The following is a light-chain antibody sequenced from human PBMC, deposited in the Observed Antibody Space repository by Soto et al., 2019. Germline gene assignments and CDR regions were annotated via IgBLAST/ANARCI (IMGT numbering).Light chain of an antibody. Sequence: TLSVSPGERATLSCRASQSVSSNLAWYQQKPGQAPRLLIHGASTRATGIPARFSGSGSGTEFTLTISSLQSEDFAVYYCQQYSDWRPQFGQGTKVDIK. CDR3: QQYSDWRPQ. J-gene: IGKJ1*01. V-gene: IGKV3-15*01. CDR1: QSVSSN. CDR2: GAS.